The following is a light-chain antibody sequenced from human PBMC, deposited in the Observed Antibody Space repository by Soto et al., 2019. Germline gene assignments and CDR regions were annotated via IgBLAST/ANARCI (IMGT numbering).Light chain of an antibody. J-gene: IGKJ2*01. V-gene: IGKV2-24*01. CDR1: QSLVHRDGNTY. CDR3: MQVTQFPYT. Sequence: DIVMTQTPLSSPVTLGQPASISCRSSQSLVHRDGNTYLSWLQQRPGQPPRLLVYKTSNRFSGVPDRFSGSGAGRDFTLKISRVEAEDVGVYYCMQVTQFPYTFGQGTKLEIK. CDR2: KTS.